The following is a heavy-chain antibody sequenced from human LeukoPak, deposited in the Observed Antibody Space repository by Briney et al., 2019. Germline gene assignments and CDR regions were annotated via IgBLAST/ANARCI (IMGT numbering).Heavy chain of an antibody. J-gene: IGHJ5*02. Sequence: SKTLSLTCTVSGGSISSGDYYWSWIRQPPGKGLEWIGYIYYSGRPYYNPYLKSRVTISVHTSKNQFSLKLSAVTAADTAVYYCARDALGWFDPWGQGTLVTVSS. CDR3: ARDALGWFDP. CDR2: IYYSGRP. V-gene: IGHV4-30-4*08. CDR1: GGSISSGDYY.